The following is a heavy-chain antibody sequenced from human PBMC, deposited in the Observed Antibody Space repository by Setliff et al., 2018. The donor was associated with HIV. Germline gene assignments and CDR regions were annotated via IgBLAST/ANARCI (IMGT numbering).Heavy chain of an antibody. V-gene: IGHV1-3*01. CDR2: IDAANGNT. CDR1: GYTFTNSA. Sequence: GASVKVSCKASGYTFTNSAIHWVRQAPGQRLEWMAWIDAANGNTKYSQMFQGRVTVTRDTSATTAYMELSSLRFEDTAVYYCARTILGGNLLDYWGQGTLVTVSS. D-gene: IGHD3-9*01. J-gene: IGHJ4*02. CDR3: ARTILGGNLLDY.